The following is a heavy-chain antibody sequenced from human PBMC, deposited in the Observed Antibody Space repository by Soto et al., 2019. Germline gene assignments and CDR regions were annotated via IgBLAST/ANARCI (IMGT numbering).Heavy chain of an antibody. Sequence: PGVSLRLSCAASGFTFSSYSMNWVRHAPGKGLEWVSYISSSSSTIYYADSVKGRFTISRDNAKNSLYLQMNSLRDEDTAVYYCARDLRNLPYYYYGMDVWGQGTTVTVSS. J-gene: IGHJ6*02. CDR2: ISSSSSTI. D-gene: IGHD4-4*01. V-gene: IGHV3-48*02. CDR1: GFTFSSYS. CDR3: ARDLRNLPYYYYGMDV.